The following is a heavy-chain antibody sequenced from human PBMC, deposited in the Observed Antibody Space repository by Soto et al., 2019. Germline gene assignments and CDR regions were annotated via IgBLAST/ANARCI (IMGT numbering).Heavy chain of an antibody. CDR1: GYSFSSYW. CDR2: IYPGDSEI. J-gene: IGHJ4*01. V-gene: IGHV5-51*01. D-gene: IGHD1-1*01. CDR3: VRCDNGHWYIFDF. Sequence: ESLKISSKASGYSFSSYWIGWVRQMPGKGLEWMGIIYPGDSEIRYSPSFQGQVTMSADKSTSTAYLQWNSLKASDTAIYYCVRCDNGHWYIFDFWAQGSPVTVSA.